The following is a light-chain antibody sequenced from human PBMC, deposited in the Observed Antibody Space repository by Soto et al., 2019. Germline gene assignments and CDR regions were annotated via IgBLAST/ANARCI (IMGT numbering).Light chain of an antibody. Sequence: DIQMTQSPSTLSASVGDRVTITCRASQNISPWLAWYQQKPGKAPSLLIYETSSLENGVPSRFSGSGSGTEFSLTISSLQPDDYAPYYCQQYTSGWTFGPGTKVDI. CDR2: ETS. CDR1: QNISPW. CDR3: QQYTSGWT. V-gene: IGKV1-5*03. J-gene: IGKJ1*01.